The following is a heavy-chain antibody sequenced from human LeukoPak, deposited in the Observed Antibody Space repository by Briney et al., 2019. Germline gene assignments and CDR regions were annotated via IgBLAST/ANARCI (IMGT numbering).Heavy chain of an antibody. CDR1: GGSISSYY. CDR3: PRAGYSSSWYEDYSMDV. Sequence: SETLSVTCTVSGGSISSYYWSWIRQPAGKGLEWIGRIYTSGSTNYNPSLKSRVTMSVATSKNQFSLKLSSVTAADTAVYYCPRAGYSSSWYEDYSMDVWGKGTTVTVSS. J-gene: IGHJ6*03. D-gene: IGHD6-13*01. V-gene: IGHV4-4*07. CDR2: IYTSGST.